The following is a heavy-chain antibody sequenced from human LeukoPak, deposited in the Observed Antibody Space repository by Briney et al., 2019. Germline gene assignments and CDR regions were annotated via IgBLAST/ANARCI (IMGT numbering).Heavy chain of an antibody. J-gene: IGHJ3*02. CDR2: IYTSGST. CDR1: GGSISSGSYY. CDR3: ARENIPPGSFYDAFDI. D-gene: IGHD2/OR15-2a*01. Sequence: SETLSLTCTVSGGSISSGSYYWSWIRQPAGKGLEWIGRIYTSGSTNYNPSLKSRVTISVDTSKNQFSLKLSSVTAADTAVYYCARENIPPGSFYDAFDIWGQGTMVTVSS. V-gene: IGHV4-61*02.